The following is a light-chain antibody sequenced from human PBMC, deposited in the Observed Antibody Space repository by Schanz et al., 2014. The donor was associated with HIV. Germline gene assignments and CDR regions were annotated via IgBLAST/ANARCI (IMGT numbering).Light chain of an antibody. V-gene: IGLV2-8*01. CDR2: EVS. J-gene: IGLJ1*01. CDR3: SSYTSRSTLYV. Sequence: QSALTQPPSASGSPGQSVTISCTGTSSDVGGYNYVSWYQQHPGKAPKLMIYEVSKRPSGVPDRFSGSKSGNTASLTISGLQVDDEADYYCSSYTSRSTLYVFGTGTKLTVL. CDR1: SSDVGGYNY.